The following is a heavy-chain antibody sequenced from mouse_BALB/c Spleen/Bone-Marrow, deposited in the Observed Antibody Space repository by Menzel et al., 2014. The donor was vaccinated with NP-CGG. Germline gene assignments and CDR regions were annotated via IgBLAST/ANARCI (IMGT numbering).Heavy chain of an antibody. CDR1: GYTFSNYW. Sequence: QVQLKQSGAELMKPGASVKISCKATGYTFSNYWIEWVKQRPGHGLEWIGEILPGSGGTNYNDKFKVKATFTADTSSNTAYMQLSSLTSEDSAVYYCARKWPYYCGSGGDAMDYWGQGTSVTVSS. V-gene: IGHV1-9*01. J-gene: IGHJ4*01. CDR3: ARKWPYYCGSGGDAMDY. D-gene: IGHD1-1*01. CDR2: ILPGSGGT.